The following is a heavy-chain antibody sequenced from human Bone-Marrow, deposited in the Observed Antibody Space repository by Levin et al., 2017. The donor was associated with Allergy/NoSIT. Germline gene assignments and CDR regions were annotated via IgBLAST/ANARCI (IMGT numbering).Heavy chain of an antibody. CDR2: INSDGSAT. V-gene: IGHV3-74*01. CDR3: ASDPGSYGHDWYFDV. Sequence: ETLSLTCAASGFTFSSYWMHWVRQAPGKGLAWVSRINSDGSATHYANSLKGRFTISRDNAKNTLYLQMNSLSAEDTAVYYCASDPGSYGHDWYFDVWGRGSLVTVSS. D-gene: IGHD5-18*01. J-gene: IGHJ2*01. CDR1: GFTFSSYW.